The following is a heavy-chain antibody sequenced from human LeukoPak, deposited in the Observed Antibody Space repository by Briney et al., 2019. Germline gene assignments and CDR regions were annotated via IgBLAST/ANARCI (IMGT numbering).Heavy chain of an antibody. CDR1: GFTLSSHW. Sequence: AGGSLRLSCAASGFTLSSHWMGWVRQAPGKGLEYVSAISSNGGSTYYANSVKGRFTISRDNSKNTLYLQMGSLRAEDMAVYYCARGGYSYGASDLWGQGTLVTVSS. CDR3: ARGGYSYGASDL. J-gene: IGHJ4*02. CDR2: ISSNGGST. D-gene: IGHD5-18*01. V-gene: IGHV3-64*01.